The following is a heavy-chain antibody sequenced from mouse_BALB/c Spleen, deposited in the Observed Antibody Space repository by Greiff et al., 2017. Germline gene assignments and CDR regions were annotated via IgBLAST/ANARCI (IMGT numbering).Heavy chain of an antibody. CDR1: GYSITSDYA. CDR3: ARGKDWAYFDY. D-gene: IGHD4-1*01. V-gene: IGHV3-2*02. Sequence: EVKLVESGPGLVKPSQSLSLTCTVTGYSITSDYAWNWIRQFPGNKLEWMGYISYSGSTSYNPSLKSRISITRDTSKNQFFLQLNSVTTEDTATYYCARGKDWAYFDYWGQGTTLTVSS. J-gene: IGHJ2*01. CDR2: ISYSGST.